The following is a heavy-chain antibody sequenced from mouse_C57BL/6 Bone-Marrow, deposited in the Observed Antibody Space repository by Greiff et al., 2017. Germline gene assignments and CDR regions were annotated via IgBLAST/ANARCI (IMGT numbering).Heavy chain of an antibody. J-gene: IGHJ4*01. V-gene: IGHV6-6*01. D-gene: IGHD2-4*01. Sequence: EVKVVESGGGLVQPGGSMKLSCAASGFTFSDAWMDWVRQSPEKGLEWVAEIRNKANNHATYYAESVKGRFTISRDDSKSSVYLQMNSLRAEDTGIYYCTRGGGLRRNYAMDYWGQGTSVTVSS. CDR1: GFTFSDAW. CDR3: TRGGGLRRNYAMDY. CDR2: IRNKANNHAT.